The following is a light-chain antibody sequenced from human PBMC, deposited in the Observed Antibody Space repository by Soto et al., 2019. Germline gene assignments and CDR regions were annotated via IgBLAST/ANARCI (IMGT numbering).Light chain of an antibody. Sequence: QSALTQPASVSGSPGQSITISCTGASSDVGGYNYVSWYQQHPGKAPKVMIYDVTNRPSGVSSCFSGSKSGNTASLTISGLQAEDEADYYCSSYTSSSARKYVFGTGTKVTVL. V-gene: IGLV2-14*03. CDR1: SSDVGGYNY. CDR2: DVT. J-gene: IGLJ1*01. CDR3: SSYTSSSARKYV.